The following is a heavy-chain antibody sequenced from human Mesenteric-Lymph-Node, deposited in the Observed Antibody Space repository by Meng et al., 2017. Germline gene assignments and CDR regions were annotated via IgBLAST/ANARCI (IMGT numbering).Heavy chain of an antibody. CDR2: ITNRATV. CDR3: THSATVFGHFAS. Sequence: SETLSLTCTVSGGSISSGSYYWSWIRQPAGKGLEWLGRITNRATVDYATAVKGRFTISRDNSKNTIYLQLNSLETEDAAVYYCTHSATVFGHFASWGQGTVVTVSS. V-gene: IGHV4-61*02. D-gene: IGHD2/OR15-2a*01. CDR1: GGSISSGSYY. J-gene: IGHJ4*02.